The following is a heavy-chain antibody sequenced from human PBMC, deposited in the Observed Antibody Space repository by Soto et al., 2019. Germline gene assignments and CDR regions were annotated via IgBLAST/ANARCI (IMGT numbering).Heavy chain of an antibody. CDR3: AREVSDHSGYGIYWCDP. V-gene: IGHV1-3*01. D-gene: IGHD5-12*01. CDR1: GYTFSSFA. CDR2: INGGNGNT. Sequence: ASLKVSCKASGYTFSSFAMHWVRQAPGQGLEWMGWINGGNGNTKYSQNFQGRVTITKDTSASTTYMEVSSLRFEDTGVYYCAREVSDHSGYGIYWCDPWGQGTLVTVSS. J-gene: IGHJ5*02.